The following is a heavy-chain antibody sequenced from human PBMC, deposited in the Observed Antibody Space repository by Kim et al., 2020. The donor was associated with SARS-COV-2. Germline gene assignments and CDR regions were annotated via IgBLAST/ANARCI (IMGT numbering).Heavy chain of an antibody. J-gene: IGHJ4*02. V-gene: IGHV4-39*07. D-gene: IGHD5-18*01. CDR1: GGSISSSSYY. CDR3: ARDLSTAMAEFDY. CDR2: IYYSGST. Sequence: SETLSLTCTVSGGSISSSSYYWGWIRQPPGKGLEWIGSIYYSGSTYYNPSLKSRVTISVDTSKNQFSLKLSSVTAADTAVYYCARDLSTAMAEFDYWGQGTVVTVSS.